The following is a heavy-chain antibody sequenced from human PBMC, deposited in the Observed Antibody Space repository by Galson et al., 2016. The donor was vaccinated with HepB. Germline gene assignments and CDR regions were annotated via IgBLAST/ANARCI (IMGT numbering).Heavy chain of an antibody. CDR3: VRDGATWHFDF. CDR1: GFSFSSYE. D-gene: IGHD1-26*01. V-gene: IGHV3-48*03. J-gene: IGHJ2*01. CDR2: TNAGGGKL. Sequence: SLRLSCAASGFSFSSYEMNWVRQAPGQGLEWVAYTNAGGGKLYYPDSVRGRFTISRDNAKESLYLQMNNLTAEDTGLYYCVRDGATWHFDFWGRGTLVTVSS.